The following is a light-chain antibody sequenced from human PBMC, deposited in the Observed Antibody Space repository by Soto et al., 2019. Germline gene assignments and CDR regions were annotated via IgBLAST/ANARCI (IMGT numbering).Light chain of an antibody. CDR3: QEYYSYPLT. CDR1: QGISSY. V-gene: IGKV1-8*01. CDR2: AAS. Sequence: AIRMLQSPSSVSASTGGSASITCRASQGISSYLAWYPQKPGKANKLLIYAASTLQSGVPSRFSGSGSGTDFTLTISCLQSEDFATYYCQEYYSYPLTVGGGSKV. J-gene: IGKJ4*01.